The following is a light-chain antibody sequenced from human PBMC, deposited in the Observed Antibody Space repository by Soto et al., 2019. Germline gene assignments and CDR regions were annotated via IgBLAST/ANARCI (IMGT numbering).Light chain of an antibody. CDR3: QQSYSSPWT. J-gene: IGKJ1*01. V-gene: IGKV1-39*01. Sequence: DIQMTQSPSSLSASIGDRVTITCRASQTISTYLNWYQQQPAKAPKLLIYAASTLQSGVPSSVSGNGSGTDLTLTISTLQTEDFAIYCCQQSYSSPWTFGQRTKVEIK. CDR2: AAS. CDR1: QTISTY.